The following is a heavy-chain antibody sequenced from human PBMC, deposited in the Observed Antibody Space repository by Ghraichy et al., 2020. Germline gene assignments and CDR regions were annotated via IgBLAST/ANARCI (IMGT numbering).Heavy chain of an antibody. CDR3: ARDTGSYYFDY. J-gene: IGHJ4*02. V-gene: IGHV4-59*01. D-gene: IGHD1-26*01. Sequence: SQTLSLTCTVSGGSISSYYWSWIRQPPGKGLEWIGYIYYSGSTNYNPSLKSRVTISVDTSKNQFSLKLSSVTAADTAVYYCARDTGSYYFDYWGQGTLVTVSS. CDR2: IYYSGST. CDR1: GGSISSYY.